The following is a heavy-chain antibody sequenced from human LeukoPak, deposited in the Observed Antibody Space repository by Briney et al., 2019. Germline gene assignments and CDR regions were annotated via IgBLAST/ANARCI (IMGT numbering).Heavy chain of an antibody. Sequence: AGGSLRLSCAASGFTFSSYAMSWVRQAPGKGLEWVSAISGSGGSTYYADSVKGRFTISRDNSKNTLYLQMNSLRAEDTAVYYCAKVDIAVAGNSEYFQHWGQGTLVTVSS. J-gene: IGHJ1*01. D-gene: IGHD6-19*01. CDR3: AKVDIAVAGNSEYFQH. V-gene: IGHV3-23*01. CDR2: ISGSGGST. CDR1: GFTFSSYA.